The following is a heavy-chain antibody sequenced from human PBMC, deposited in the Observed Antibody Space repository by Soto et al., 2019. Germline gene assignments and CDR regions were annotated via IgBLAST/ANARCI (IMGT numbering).Heavy chain of an antibody. CDR2: ISHSGST. J-gene: IGHJ4*02. V-gene: IGHV4-4*02. Sequence: SSDPLSLTCAVFGDSINSSHWWNWVRQPPEKGLEWIGQISHSGSTTYNPSLTIQVTISGDKSKNHCSLKLTSVTAADTAVYYCAARHFWSRPWTDRRLDYWGQGTLVTVSS. CDR3: AARHFWSRPWTDRRLDY. D-gene: IGHD3-3*02. CDR1: GDSINSSHW.